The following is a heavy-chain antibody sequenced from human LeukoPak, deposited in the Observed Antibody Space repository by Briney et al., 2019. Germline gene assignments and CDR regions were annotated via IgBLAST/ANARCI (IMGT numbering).Heavy chain of an antibody. J-gene: IGHJ4*02. CDR3: TKEYGGNFFDY. V-gene: IGHV4-34*01. D-gene: IGHD4-23*01. CDR2: INHSGST. CDR1: GGSFSGYY. Sequence: SETLSLTCAVYGGSFSGYYWSWIRQPPGKGLEWIGEINHSGSTNYNPSLKSRVTISVDTSKNQFSLKLSSVTAADTAVYYCTKEYGGNFFDYWGQGTLVTVSS.